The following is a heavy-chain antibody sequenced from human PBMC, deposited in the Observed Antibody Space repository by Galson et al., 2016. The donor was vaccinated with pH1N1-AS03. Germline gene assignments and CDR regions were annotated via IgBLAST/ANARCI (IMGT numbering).Heavy chain of an antibody. Sequence: SLRLSCAASGFSVSGNYMSWVRQAPGKGLEWVSIIFAGGGTYFADSVKGRFTLSRDTSKNTVFLQVNSLRAEDTAVYYCARGLEYGGKFYHYYGLDVWGQGTTVTVSS. J-gene: IGHJ6*02. V-gene: IGHV3-66*02. CDR2: IFAGGGT. CDR3: ARGLEYGGKFYHYYGLDV. D-gene: IGHD4-23*01. CDR1: GFSVSGNY.